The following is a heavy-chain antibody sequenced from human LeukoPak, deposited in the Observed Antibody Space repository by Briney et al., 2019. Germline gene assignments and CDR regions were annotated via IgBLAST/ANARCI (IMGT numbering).Heavy chain of an antibody. CDR2: FSGSGGST. D-gene: IGHD2-2*02. V-gene: IGHV3-23*01. CDR1: GFSFSSYA. Sequence: GGSLRLSCAASGFSFSSYAMCWVRQAPGKGLEWVSAFSGSGGSTYYADSVKGRFTISRDNSKNTLYLQMNSLRAEDTAVYYCAKAGYCSSTSCYTPDYWGQGSLVTVSS. J-gene: IGHJ4*02. CDR3: AKAGYCSSTSCYTPDY.